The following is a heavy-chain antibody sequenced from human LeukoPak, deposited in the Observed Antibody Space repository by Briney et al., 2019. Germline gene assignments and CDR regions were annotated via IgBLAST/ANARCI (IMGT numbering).Heavy chain of an antibody. CDR3: ARRYCSGGSCHWGFDY. CDR1: GXXXXSYX. D-gene: IGHD2-15*01. CDR2: ISYDGSNK. J-gene: IGHJ4*02. V-gene: IGHV3-30-3*01. Sequence: PGGSLRLSCAASGXXXXSYXXHWVRQAPXXXXXXVAVISYDGSNKYYADSVKGRFTISRDNSKNTLYLQMNSLRAEDTAVYYCARRYCSGGSCHWGFDYWGQGTLVTVSS.